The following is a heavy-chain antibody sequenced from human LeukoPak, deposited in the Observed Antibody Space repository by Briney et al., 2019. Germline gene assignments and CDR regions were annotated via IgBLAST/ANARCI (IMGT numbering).Heavy chain of an antibody. D-gene: IGHD3-22*01. Sequence: ASVKVSCKASSYTFARYGFSWVRQAPGQGLEWMGWISAYNGNTNYAQKFRGRVTMTTDTSTTTAYMELRSPRSDDTAVYYCARSGNYYDSNGYYIDFWGQGTLVTVSS. V-gene: IGHV1-18*01. CDR3: ARSGNYYDSNGYYIDF. J-gene: IGHJ4*02. CDR2: ISAYNGNT. CDR1: SYTFARYG.